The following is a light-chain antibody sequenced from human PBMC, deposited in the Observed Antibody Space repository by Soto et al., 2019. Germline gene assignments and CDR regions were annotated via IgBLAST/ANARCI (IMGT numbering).Light chain of an antibody. CDR3: QQSYSIPYS. CDR1: QSISNY. J-gene: IGKJ2*03. V-gene: IGKV1-39*01. CDR2: AAS. Sequence: DIQMTQSPPSLSASVGDRVTITCRASQSISNYLNWYQQDPGKAPKILIYAASSLQSGVPSRFSGSGSGTDFTLTISSLQPEDFATYYCQQSYSIPYSFGQGTNLEIK.